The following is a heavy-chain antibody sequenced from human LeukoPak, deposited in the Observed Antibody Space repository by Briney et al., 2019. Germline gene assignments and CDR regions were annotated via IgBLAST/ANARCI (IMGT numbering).Heavy chain of an antibody. V-gene: IGHV3-43*02. D-gene: IGHD5-18*01. CDR3: AKDTSEVPGIQLCFDY. J-gene: IGHJ4*02. CDR1: GFTFDDYA. Sequence: PGGSLRLSCAASGFTFDDYAMHWVRQAPGKGLEWVSLISGDGGSTYYADSMKGRFTISRDNSKNSLYLQMNSLRTQDTALYYCAKDTSEVPGIQLCFDYWGQGTLVTVSS. CDR2: ISGDGGST.